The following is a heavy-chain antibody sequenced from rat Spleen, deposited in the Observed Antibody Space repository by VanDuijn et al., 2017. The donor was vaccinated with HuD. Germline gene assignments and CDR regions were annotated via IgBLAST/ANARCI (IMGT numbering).Heavy chain of an antibody. D-gene: IGHD1-9*01. CDR1: GFTFSDYN. Sequence: EVQLVESGGGLVQPGRSLKLSCAASGFTFSDYNMAWVRQAPKKGLELVAISTYDGSSTYYRDFVKGRFTISRDNVESTLYLQMDSLRSEDTATYYCVRHGYTRYYFDYWGQGVMVTVSS. CDR3: VRHGYTRYYFDY. V-gene: IGHV5-7*01. J-gene: IGHJ2*01. CDR2: STYDGSST.